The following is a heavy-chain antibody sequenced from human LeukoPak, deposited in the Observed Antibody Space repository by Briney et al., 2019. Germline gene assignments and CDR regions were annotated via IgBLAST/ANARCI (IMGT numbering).Heavy chain of an antibody. D-gene: IGHD2-8*01. V-gene: IGHV3-23*01. J-gene: IGHJ4*02. CDR3: AKDLLYRYFDY. CDR1: GFTFSSYA. CDR2: ISGSGGRT. Sequence: GRSLRLSCAPSGFTFSSYAISCVRQAPRNGLGWVSSISGSGGRTNYADSVEGRFTISRHNPRNTLYLQMNSLRTEEPAITFCAKDLLYRYFDYWGQGTLVTVSS.